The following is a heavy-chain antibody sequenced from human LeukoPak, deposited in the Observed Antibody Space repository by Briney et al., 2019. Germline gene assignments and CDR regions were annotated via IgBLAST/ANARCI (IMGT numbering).Heavy chain of an antibody. CDR1: GFTFSSYG. Sequence: GTSLRLSCASSGFTFSSYGMHWVRQAPGKGLEWAAVIWYDGSNKYYADSVKGRFTISREYSKNTLYLQMNSLRAEDTAVYYCAREYCSSTSCYMGAFDIWGQGTMVTVSS. CDR2: IWYDGSNK. D-gene: IGHD2-2*02. J-gene: IGHJ3*02. CDR3: AREYCSSTSCYMGAFDI. V-gene: IGHV3-33*01.